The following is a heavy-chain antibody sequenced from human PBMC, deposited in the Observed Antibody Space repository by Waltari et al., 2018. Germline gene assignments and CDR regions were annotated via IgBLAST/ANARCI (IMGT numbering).Heavy chain of an antibody. CDR1: GGTLDNSV. J-gene: IGHJ3*01. CDR3: TRGEIRVEPNGAFDL. Sequence: QVQLVQSGAEVKTPGSSVNVACQASGGTLDNSVINWVRQAPGHGLEWLGRIFTTPGLVTFAEKFHGRVAFTAHSSTTTAHMELSNLQLDDTAVYFCTRGEIRVEPNGAFDLWGQGTVVAVSS. CDR2: IFTTPGLV. V-gene: IGHV1-69*04. D-gene: IGHD1-26*01.